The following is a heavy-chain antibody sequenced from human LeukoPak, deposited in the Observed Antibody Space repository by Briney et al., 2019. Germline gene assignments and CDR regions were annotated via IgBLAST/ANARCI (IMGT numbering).Heavy chain of an antibody. J-gene: IGHJ4*02. CDR2: IYPGHSDT. D-gene: IGHD1-26*01. CDR3: ARPYSGIVGATPY. V-gene: IGHV5-51*01. Sequence: GEALKISCKGYGYGFTSYWIGWVRPMTGKGREWMVIIYPGHSDTRYSPSFQGQVTISADKSISTAYLQWSSLKASDTAMYYCARPYSGIVGATPYWGQGTLVTVSS. CDR1: GYGFTSYW.